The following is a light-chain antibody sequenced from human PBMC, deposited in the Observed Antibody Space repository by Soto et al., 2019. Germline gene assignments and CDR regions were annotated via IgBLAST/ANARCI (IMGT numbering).Light chain of an antibody. CDR1: DSNIGSNG. J-gene: IGLJ3*02. V-gene: IGLV1-36*01. CDR2: YDD. CDR3: AAWDASLNGVV. Sequence: QSVLTQPPSVSEAPRQRVTISCSGSDSNIGSNGVNWYQQLPGKAPKLVIFYDDLLPLGVSDRFSGSKSDTSASLAISDLQSEDEAVYFCAAWDASLNGVVFGGGTKLTVL.